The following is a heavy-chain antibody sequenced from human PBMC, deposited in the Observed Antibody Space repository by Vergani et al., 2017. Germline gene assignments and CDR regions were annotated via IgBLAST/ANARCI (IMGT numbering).Heavy chain of an antibody. Sequence: QVQLVQSGAEVKKPGASVKVSCKVSVYTLTELSMHWVRQTPGKGLEWMGGFDPEDGETIYAQKFQGRVTMTEDTSTDTAYMELSSLRSEDTAVYYCTTPWDSSRAGVYYGMDVWGQGTTVTVSS. J-gene: IGHJ6*02. D-gene: IGHD6-13*01. CDR3: TTPWDSSRAGVYYGMDV. V-gene: IGHV1-24*01. CDR2: FDPEDGET. CDR1: VYTLTELS.